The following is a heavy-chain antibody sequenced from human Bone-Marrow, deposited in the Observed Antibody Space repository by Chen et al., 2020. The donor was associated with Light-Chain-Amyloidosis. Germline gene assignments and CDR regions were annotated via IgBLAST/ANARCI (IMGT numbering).Heavy chain of an antibody. CDR1: GGSISGYY. CDR3: ARGGLDH. J-gene: IGHJ4*02. Sequence: QVQLQQWGAGLLKPSETLSLTCAVHGGSISGYYWNWLRQSPGKGLEWIGEINRSGSTNYNPSLKSRFTMSVDTSKNQFSLKVNSVTAADTAVYYCARGGLDHWGQGTLVTVSS. CDR2: INRSGST. V-gene: IGHV4-34*01.